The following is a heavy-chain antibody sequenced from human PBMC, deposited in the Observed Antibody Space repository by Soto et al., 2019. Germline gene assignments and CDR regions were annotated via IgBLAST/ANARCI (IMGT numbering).Heavy chain of an antibody. Sequence: QVQLVESGGGVVQPGRSLRLSCAASGFTFSNHGMHWVRQAPGKGLEWVAVISYDGSNKYYADSVKGRFTISRDNSKNTLYLQMNSLRAEDTAVYHCAKDISGYSPLDYWGQGTLVTVSS. V-gene: IGHV3-30*18. CDR3: AKDISGYSPLDY. J-gene: IGHJ4*02. CDR2: ISYDGSNK. D-gene: IGHD3-22*01. CDR1: GFTFSNHG.